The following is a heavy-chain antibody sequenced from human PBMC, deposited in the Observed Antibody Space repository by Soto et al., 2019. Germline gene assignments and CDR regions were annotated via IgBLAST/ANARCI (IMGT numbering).Heavy chain of an antibody. CDR3: ARGESISVAWFDY. J-gene: IGHJ4*02. D-gene: IGHD6-19*01. CDR2: TYYRSKWYN. CDR1: GDSVSGNSAA. Sequence: PSQTLSLTCAISGDSVSGNSAAWGCIRHSPSRGLEWLGRTYYRSKWYNDYAVSVKSRITINPDTSKNQFSLQLNSVTPEDTAVYYCARGESISVAWFDYWGQGTLVTVSS. V-gene: IGHV6-1*01.